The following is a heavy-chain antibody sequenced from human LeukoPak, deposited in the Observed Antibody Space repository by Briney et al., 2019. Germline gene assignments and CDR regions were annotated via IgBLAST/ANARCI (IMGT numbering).Heavy chain of an antibody. CDR2: INHSGST. V-gene: IGHV4-34*01. CDR1: GGSFSGYY. CDR3: ARGTVGATWVDY. D-gene: IGHD1-26*01. Sequence: SETLSLTCAVYGGSFSGYYWSWIRQPPGKGLVWIGEINHSGSTNYNPSLKSRVTISVDTSKNQFSLKLSSVTAADTAVYYCARGTVGATWVDYWGQGTLVTVSS. J-gene: IGHJ4*02.